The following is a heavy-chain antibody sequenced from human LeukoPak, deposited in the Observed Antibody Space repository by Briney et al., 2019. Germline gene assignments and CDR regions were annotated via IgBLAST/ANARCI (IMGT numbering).Heavy chain of an antibody. CDR3: VGRIAADRSFDY. V-gene: IGHV4-61*02. CDR1: GGSISSGSYY. D-gene: IGHD6-6*01. J-gene: IGHJ4*02. CDR2: IYTSGST. Sequence: SQTLSLTCTVSGGSISSGSYYWSWIRQPAGKGLEWIGRIYTSGSTNYNPSLKSRVTISVDTSKNQFSLKLSSVTAADTAVYYCVGRIAADRSFDYWGQGTLVTVSS.